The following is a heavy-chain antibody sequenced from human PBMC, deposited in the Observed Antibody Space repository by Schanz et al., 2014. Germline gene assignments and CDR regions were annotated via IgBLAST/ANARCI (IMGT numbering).Heavy chain of an antibody. V-gene: IGHV3-48*01. D-gene: IGHD3-10*01. CDR3: ASGVHVSSLQKGLQF. CDR1: GFDFNSYS. CDR2: IATSSSTR. Sequence: DLVESGGGLVQPGGSLRLSCAASGFDFNSYSMNWVRQVPGKGLEWLSYIATSSSTRHYADSVKGRVTISRDNAKNSVSLQMRRLRVEDTAVYYCASGVHVSSLQKGLQFWGRGTLVIVSS. J-gene: IGHJ1*01.